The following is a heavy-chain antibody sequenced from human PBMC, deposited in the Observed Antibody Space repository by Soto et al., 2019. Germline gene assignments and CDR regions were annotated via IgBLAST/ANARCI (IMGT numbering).Heavy chain of an antibody. V-gene: IGHV5-10-1*01. J-gene: IGHJ6*02. CDR3: ARRPYGSGNYSSYGMAV. D-gene: IGHD3-10*01. CDR1: GYSFTSYW. CDR2: IDPSDSYT. Sequence: PGESLKISCKGSGYSFTSYWIAWVRQMPGKGLEWMGRIDPSDSYTNYSPSFQGHVTISADKSISTAYLQWSSLKASDTAMYYCARRPYGSGNYSSYGMAVWGQGTTVTASS.